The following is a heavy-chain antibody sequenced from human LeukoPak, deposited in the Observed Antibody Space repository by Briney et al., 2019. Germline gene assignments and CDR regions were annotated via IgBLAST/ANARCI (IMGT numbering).Heavy chain of an antibody. J-gene: IGHJ1*01. Sequence: PSETLSLTCTVSGGSISSGSHYLSWIRQPAGKGLEWIGRLYTGGSTNYNPSLKSRVTISVDTSKNHLSLKLSSVTAADTAVYYCACPLLTGYYPEYFHHWGQGTLVSVSS. CDR2: LYTGGST. CDR3: ACPLLTGYYPEYFHH. V-gene: IGHV4-61*02. D-gene: IGHD3-9*01. CDR1: GGSISSGSHY.